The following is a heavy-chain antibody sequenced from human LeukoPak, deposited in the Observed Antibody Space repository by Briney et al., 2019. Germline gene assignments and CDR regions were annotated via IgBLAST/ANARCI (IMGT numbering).Heavy chain of an antibody. Sequence: SVKVSCKASGGTFSSYAISWVRQAPGQELEWMGGIIPIFDTANYAQKFQGRVTITADESTSTAYMELSSLKSEDTAVYYCAKDGFYCSSTSCYLDYWGQGTLVTVSS. CDR1: GGTFSSYA. D-gene: IGHD2-2*01. J-gene: IGHJ4*02. CDR2: IIPIFDTA. V-gene: IGHV1-69*13. CDR3: AKDGFYCSSTSCYLDY.